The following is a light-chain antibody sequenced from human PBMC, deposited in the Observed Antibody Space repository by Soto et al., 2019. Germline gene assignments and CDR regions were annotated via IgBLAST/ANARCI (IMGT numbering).Light chain of an antibody. CDR3: QQYNNWPPIT. J-gene: IGKJ5*01. Sequence: ESVLTQSPGTLSLSPGERATLSCRAGQSVSLSLAWYQMRPGQPPRLLIYGASTRATDIPARFRGTGSGTDFTLTISGLQSEDFGVYYCQQYNNWPPITFGQGTRLEIK. CDR1: QSVSLS. CDR2: GAS. V-gene: IGKV3-15*01.